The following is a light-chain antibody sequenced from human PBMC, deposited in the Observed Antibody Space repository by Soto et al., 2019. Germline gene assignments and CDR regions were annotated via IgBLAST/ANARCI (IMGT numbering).Light chain of an antibody. V-gene: IGLV2-14*01. CDR2: EVS. J-gene: IGLJ1*01. Sequence: QSVLTQPASVSGSPGQSITISCTGTSSDVGGYNYVSWYQQHPGKAPKLMIYEVSNRPSGVSNRFSGSKSGNTASLTSSGLQAEDEADYYCSSYRSSSYVFGTGTKLTVL. CDR3: SSYRSSSYV. CDR1: SSDVGGYNY.